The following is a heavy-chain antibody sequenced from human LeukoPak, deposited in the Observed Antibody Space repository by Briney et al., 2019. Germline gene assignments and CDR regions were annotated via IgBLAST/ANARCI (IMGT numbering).Heavy chain of an antibody. Sequence: ASVKVSCKASGYTFTSYYIHWVRQAPGQGLEWMGIINPSGGSTSYAQKFQGRVTMTRDTSTSTVYMELSSLRSEDTAVYYCAREGWVGAVDYWGQGTLVTVSS. CDR1: GYTFTSYY. D-gene: IGHD1-26*01. CDR2: INPSGGST. V-gene: IGHV1-46*01. J-gene: IGHJ4*02. CDR3: AREGWVGAVDY.